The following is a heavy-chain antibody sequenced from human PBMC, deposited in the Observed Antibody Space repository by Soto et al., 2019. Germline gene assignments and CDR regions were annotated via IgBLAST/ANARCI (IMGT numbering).Heavy chain of an antibody. Sequence: SETLSLTCTVSGGSISSYYWSWIRQPPGKGLEWIGYIYYSGSTNYNPSLKSRVTISVDTSKNQFSLKLSSVTAADTAVYYCATKNYYDSSGYYPTYFDYWGQGTLVTVS. D-gene: IGHD3-22*01. CDR3: ATKNYYDSSGYYPTYFDY. CDR2: IYYSGST. J-gene: IGHJ4*02. V-gene: IGHV4-59*01. CDR1: GGSISSYY.